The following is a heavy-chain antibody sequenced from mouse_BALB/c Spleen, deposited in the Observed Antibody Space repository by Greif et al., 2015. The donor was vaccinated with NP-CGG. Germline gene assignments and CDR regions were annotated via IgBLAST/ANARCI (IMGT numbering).Heavy chain of an antibody. CDR3: ASEGGQFAY. D-gene: IGHD3-3*01. J-gene: IGHJ3*01. V-gene: IGHV1S41*01. Sequence: DLVKPGASVKLSCKASGYTLTSYWINRIKQRPGQGLEWIGRIAPGSGSTYYNEMFKGKATLTVDTSSSTAYIQLSSLSSEDSAVYFCASEGGQFAYWGQGSLVTVSA. CDR2: IAPGSGST. CDR1: GYTLTSYW.